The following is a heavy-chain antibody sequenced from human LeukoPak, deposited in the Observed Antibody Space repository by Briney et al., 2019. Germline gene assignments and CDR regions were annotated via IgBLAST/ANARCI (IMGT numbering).Heavy chain of an antibody. CDR2: INHSGST. V-gene: IGHV4-34*01. J-gene: IGHJ4*02. CDR1: GGSFSGYY. CDR3: ARVLGYCSSTSCQPPDY. Sequence: PSETLSLTCAVYGGSFSGYYWSWIRQPPGKGLGWIGEINHSGSTNYNPSLKSRVTISVDTSKNQFSLKLSSVTAADTAVYYCARVLGYCSSTSCQPPDYWGQGTLVTVSS. D-gene: IGHD2-2*01.